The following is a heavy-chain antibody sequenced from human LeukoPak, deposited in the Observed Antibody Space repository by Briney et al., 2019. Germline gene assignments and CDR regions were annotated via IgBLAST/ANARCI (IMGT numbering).Heavy chain of an antibody. J-gene: IGHJ3*02. V-gene: IGHV1-69*13. CDR1: GGTFSSYA. CDR3: ARCPKDYYDSSGYGSHAFDI. CDR2: IIPIFGTA. Sequence: SVKVSCKASGGTFSSYAISWVRQAPGQGLEWMGGIIPIFGTANYAQKFQDRVTITADESTSTAYMELSSLRSEDTAVYYCARCPKDYYDSSGYGSHAFDIWGQGTMVTVSS. D-gene: IGHD3-22*01.